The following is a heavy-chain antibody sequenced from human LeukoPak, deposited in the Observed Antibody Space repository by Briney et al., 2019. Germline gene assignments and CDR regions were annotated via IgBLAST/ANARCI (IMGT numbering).Heavy chain of an antibody. Sequence: GGSLRLSCAASGFTFNNYAMSRFRQTPGRGLEWVSAISGSGDRTYYAESVKGRFSVSRDNAKNSLYLQMNSLRAEDTAVYYCAGEGWLQFYASDIWGQGTMITVSS. D-gene: IGHD5-24*01. V-gene: IGHV3-23*01. CDR2: ISGSGDRT. J-gene: IGHJ3*02. CDR1: GFTFNNYA. CDR3: AGEGWLQFYASDI.